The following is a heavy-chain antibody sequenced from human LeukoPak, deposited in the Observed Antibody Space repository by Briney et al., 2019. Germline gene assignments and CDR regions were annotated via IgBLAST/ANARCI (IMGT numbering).Heavy chain of an antibody. CDR3: ARIGGVWGESAY. Sequence: GSLKLSCAASGFTFSSYWMHWVRQAPGKGLVWVSRINSDGSSTSYADSVKGRFTISRDNAKNTLYLQMNSLRAEDTAVYYCARIGGVWGESAYWGQGTLVTVSS. V-gene: IGHV3-74*01. J-gene: IGHJ4*02. D-gene: IGHD2-8*02. CDR2: INSDGSST. CDR1: GFTFSSYW.